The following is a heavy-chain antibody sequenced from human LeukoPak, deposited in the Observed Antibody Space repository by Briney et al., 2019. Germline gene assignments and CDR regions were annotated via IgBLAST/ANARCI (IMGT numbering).Heavy chain of an antibody. CDR3: ARDLTIVAAGTIDY. Sequence: GGSLRLSCAASGFTFSSYWMSWVRQAPGKGLEWVANIKQDGSEKYYVDSVKGRFTISRDNAKNSLYLQMNSLRAEDTAVYYCARDLTIVAAGTIDYWGQGTLVTVSS. J-gene: IGHJ4*02. CDR2: IKQDGSEK. V-gene: IGHV3-7*01. CDR1: GFTFSSYW. D-gene: IGHD6-13*01.